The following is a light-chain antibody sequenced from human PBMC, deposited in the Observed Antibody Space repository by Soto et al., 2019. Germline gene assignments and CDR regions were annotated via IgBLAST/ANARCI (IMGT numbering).Light chain of an antibody. CDR1: PGAVTSGYY. J-gene: IGLJ3*02. V-gene: IGLV7-43*01. CDR2: STS. CDR3: LLYYGGARV. Sequence: QAVVTQEPPLTVSPGGTVPPPFASNPGAVTSGYYPIWFQQKPGQAPRALIHSTSNKHSWTPDRFSGSLLGDKAALTVSGVQPEDEAEYYCLLYYGGARVFGGGTKLTVL.